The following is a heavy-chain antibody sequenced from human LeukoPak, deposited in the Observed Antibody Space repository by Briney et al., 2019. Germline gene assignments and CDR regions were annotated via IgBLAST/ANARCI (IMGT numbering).Heavy chain of an antibody. J-gene: IGHJ3*02. V-gene: IGHV4-61*01. CDR2: IYYSGAT. Sequence: PETLSLTCTVSGGSISSGSYYWNWIRQPPGKGLEWIAWIYYSGATKYNPSLKSRCTISVDTSKNQFSLKLTPMTAAATAVYYGPRGTITVVPAFDIWGQGTMVTVSS. CDR1: GGSISSGSYY. CDR3: PRGTITVVPAFDI. D-gene: IGHD1-14*01.